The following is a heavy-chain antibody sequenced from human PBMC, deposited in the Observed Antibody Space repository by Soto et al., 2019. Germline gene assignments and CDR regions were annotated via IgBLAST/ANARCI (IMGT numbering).Heavy chain of an antibody. D-gene: IGHD3-22*01. CDR3: ARVGITTLTYGMDV. J-gene: IGHJ6*02. V-gene: IGHV3-53*04. CDR2: IYSGGST. Sequence: EVQLVESGGGLVQPGGSLRLSCAASGFTVSSNYMSWVRQAPGKGLEWVSVIYSGGSTYYADSVKGRFTISRHNSKNTLYLQMNSLRAEDTAVYYCARVGITTLTYGMDVWGQGTTVTVSS. CDR1: GFTVSSNY.